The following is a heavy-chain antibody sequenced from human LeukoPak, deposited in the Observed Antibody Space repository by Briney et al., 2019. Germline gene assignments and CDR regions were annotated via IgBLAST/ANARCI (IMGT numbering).Heavy chain of an antibody. V-gene: IGHV3-20*04. J-gene: IGHJ4*02. D-gene: IGHD4-17*01. CDR2: INWNGGRT. CDR1: GFTVSSNY. CDR3: ARDYDYGDYPGY. Sequence: RPGGSLRLSCAASGFTVSSNYMSWVRQAPGKGLEWVSGINWNGGRTGYADSVKGRFTISRDNAKNSLYLQMSSLRAEDTALYYCARDYDYGDYPGYWGQGTLVTVSS.